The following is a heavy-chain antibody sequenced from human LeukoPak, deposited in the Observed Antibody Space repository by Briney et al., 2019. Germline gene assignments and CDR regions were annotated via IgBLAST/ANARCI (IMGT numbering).Heavy chain of an antibody. Sequence: SETLSLTCTVSGGSISSYYWSWIRQPPGKGLEWIGEINHSGSTNYNPSLKSRVTISVDTSKNQFSLKLSSVTAADTAVYYCASTADTGAFDIWGQGTMVTVSS. CDR1: GGSISSYY. J-gene: IGHJ3*02. V-gene: IGHV4-34*01. CDR3: ASTADTGAFDI. CDR2: INHSGST. D-gene: IGHD6-19*01.